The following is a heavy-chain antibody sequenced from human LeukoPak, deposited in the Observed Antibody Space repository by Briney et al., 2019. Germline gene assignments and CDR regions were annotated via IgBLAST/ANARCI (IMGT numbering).Heavy chain of an antibody. D-gene: IGHD1-26*01. Sequence: GGSLRLSCAASGFTFDDYGMNWVRQAPGKGLEWVSGINWNGGSTSYADSVKRRFTISRDNAKNSLYLEMNSLRAEDTALYYCARDGVGADAFDIWGQGTMVTVSS. CDR3: ARDGVGADAFDI. V-gene: IGHV3-20*04. CDR2: INWNGGST. CDR1: GFTFDDYG. J-gene: IGHJ3*02.